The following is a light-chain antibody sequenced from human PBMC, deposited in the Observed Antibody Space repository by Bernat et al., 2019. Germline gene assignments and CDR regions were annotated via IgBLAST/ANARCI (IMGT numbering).Light chain of an antibody. Sequence: DIVMTQSPLSLPVTPGEPASISCRSSQSLLHSSGFNYCNWYVQKPGQSPQLLIYVASRRAPGVPDRFSGSGSGTDFTLKISRVEAEDVGVYYCMQLLHTPFPFGPGTKVDFK. CDR3: MQLLHTPFP. CDR1: QSLLHSSGFNY. J-gene: IGKJ3*01. CDR2: VAS. V-gene: IGKV2-28*01.